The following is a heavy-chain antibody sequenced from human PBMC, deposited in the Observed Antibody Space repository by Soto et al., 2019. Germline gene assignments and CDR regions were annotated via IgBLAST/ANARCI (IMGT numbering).Heavy chain of an antibody. V-gene: IGHV4-4*07. J-gene: IGHJ5*02. CDR2: VYATGTT. CDR3: VRDGSKSLRDWFDP. Sequence: PSETLSLTCNVSGGSISKFYWAWIRKTAGNGLEWMGRVYATGTTDYNPSLRSRVAMSVDISKKTFSLRLRSVTGADSGVYYCVRDGSKSLRDWFDPWGQGIVVTVSS. CDR1: GGSISKFY.